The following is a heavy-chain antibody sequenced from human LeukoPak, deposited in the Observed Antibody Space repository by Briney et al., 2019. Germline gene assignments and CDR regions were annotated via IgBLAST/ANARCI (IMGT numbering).Heavy chain of an antibody. D-gene: IGHD5-24*01. Sequence: PGGSLRLSCAASGFTFSSYAMHWVRQAPGKGLEWVAVISYDGSNKYYADSVKGRFTISRDNSKNTLYLQMNSLRAEDTAVYYCARETAASLEMATILGVDYWGQGTLVTVSS. CDR3: ARETAASLEMATILGVDY. V-gene: IGHV3-30-3*01. CDR2: ISYDGSNK. CDR1: GFTFSSYA. J-gene: IGHJ4*02.